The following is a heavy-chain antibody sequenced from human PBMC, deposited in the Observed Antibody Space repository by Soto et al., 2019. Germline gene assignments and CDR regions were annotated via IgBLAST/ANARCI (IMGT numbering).Heavy chain of an antibody. CDR2: INPSGGST. V-gene: IGHV1-46*01. Sequence: ASVKVSCKASGYTFTSYYMHWVRQAPGQGLEWMGIINPSGGSTSYAQKFQGRVTMTRDTSTSTVYMELSSLRSEDTAVYYCARDSGGMATDYYYYGRDVWGQGTTVTVS. J-gene: IGHJ6*02. D-gene: IGHD3-16*01. CDR3: ARDSGGMATDYYYYGRDV. CDR1: GYTFTSYY.